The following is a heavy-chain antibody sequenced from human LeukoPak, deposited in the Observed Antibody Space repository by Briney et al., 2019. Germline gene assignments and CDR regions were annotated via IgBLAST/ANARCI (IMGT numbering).Heavy chain of an antibody. Sequence: SETLSLTCTVSGGSISSSSYYWGWIRQTPGKGLEWIGSIYYSGSTFYSPSLKSRVTISVDTSKNQFSLKLSSVTAADTAVYYCARGSGYYGSGSYYFRYYYYYMDVWGKGTTVTVSS. CDR1: GGSISSSSYY. CDR2: IYYSGST. CDR3: ARGSGYYGSGSYYFRYYYYYMDV. J-gene: IGHJ6*03. D-gene: IGHD3-10*01. V-gene: IGHV4-39*01.